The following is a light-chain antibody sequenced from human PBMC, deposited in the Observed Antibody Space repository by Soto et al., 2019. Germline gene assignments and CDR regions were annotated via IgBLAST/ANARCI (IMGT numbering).Light chain of an antibody. J-gene: IGKJ2*01. CDR1: QDISNY. CDR2: DAS. Sequence: DTQMTQSPCSLSASVGDRVTITCQASQDISNYLNWYQQKPGKAPKLLIYDASNLETGVPSRFSGSGSGTDFTLTISSLQPEDIATHYCQQYDNLPPFTVGQGTKLEIK. V-gene: IGKV1-33*01. CDR3: QQYDNLPPFT.